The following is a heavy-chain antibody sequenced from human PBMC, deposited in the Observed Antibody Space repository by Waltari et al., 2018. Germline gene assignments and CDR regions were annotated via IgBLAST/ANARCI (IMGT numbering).Heavy chain of an antibody. D-gene: IGHD4-17*01. CDR3: AKSMGYGDYPDAFDI. J-gene: IGHJ3*02. CDR2: ISGSGGST. CDR1: GFTFSSYA. Sequence: EVQLLESGGGLVQPGGSLRLSCAASGFTFSSYAMSSVRQAPGKGLEWVSAISGSGGSTYYADSVKGRLTISRDNSKNTLYLQMNSLRAEDTAVYYCAKSMGYGDYPDAFDIWGQGTMVTVSS. V-gene: IGHV3-23*01.